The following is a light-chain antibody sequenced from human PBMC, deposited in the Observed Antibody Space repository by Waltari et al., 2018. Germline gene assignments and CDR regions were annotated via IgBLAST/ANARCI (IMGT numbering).Light chain of an antibody. Sequence: EIVLTQSPGTLSLSPGERGTLSCRASQSVGTSLCWYQQKHGPAPRLLVDDAATRATGAADRVSGGGTGTDFSLTISRLEPEDFAVYYCQMYVRLPVTFGQGTKVEI. V-gene: IGKV3-20*01. CDR2: DAA. J-gene: IGKJ1*01. CDR3: QMYVRLPVT. CDR1: QSVGTS.